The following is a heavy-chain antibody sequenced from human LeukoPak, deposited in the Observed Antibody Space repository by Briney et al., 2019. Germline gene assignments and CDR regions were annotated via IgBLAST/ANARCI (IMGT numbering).Heavy chain of an antibody. V-gene: IGHV3-11*01. CDR2: ISSSGSTI. CDR1: GFTFSDYY. CDR3: ARSRRPSIAARPYYYYGMDV. D-gene: IGHD6-6*01. J-gene: IGHJ6*02. Sequence: PGGSLRLSCAASGFTFSDYYMSWIRQAPGKGLEWVSYISSSGSTIYYADSVKGRFTISRDNAKNSLYLQMNSLRAEDTAVYYCARSRRPSIAARPYYYYGMDVWGQGTTVTVSS.